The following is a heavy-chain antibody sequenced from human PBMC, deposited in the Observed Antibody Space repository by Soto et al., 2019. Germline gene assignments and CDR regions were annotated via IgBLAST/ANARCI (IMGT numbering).Heavy chain of an antibody. CDR1: GGSISSSSYY. D-gene: IGHD4-17*01. Sequence: SETLSLTCTVSGGSISSSSYYWGWIRQPPGKGLEWIGSIYYSGSTYYNPSLKSRVTISVDTSKNQFSLKLSSVTAADTAVYYCARDDDDYGDSTLGYWGQGTLVTVSS. CDR2: IYYSGST. CDR3: ARDDDDYGDSTLGY. V-gene: IGHV4-39*02. J-gene: IGHJ4*02.